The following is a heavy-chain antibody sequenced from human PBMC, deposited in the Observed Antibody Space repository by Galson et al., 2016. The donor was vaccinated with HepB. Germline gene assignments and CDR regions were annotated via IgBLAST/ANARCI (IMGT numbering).Heavy chain of an antibody. CDR2: ITYDGSNK. CDR3: ERGLQPWVVGVIDY. Sequence: SLRLSCAASGFTFSSYAMHWVRQAPGEGLEWVAVITYDGSNKFYADSVKSRFTISRDNSKNTMYLQMNSLRAEDTALYYCERGLQPWVVGVIDYWGQGSLVTVSS. D-gene: IGHD6-19*01. J-gene: IGHJ4*02. V-gene: IGHV3-30-3*01. CDR1: GFTFSSYA.